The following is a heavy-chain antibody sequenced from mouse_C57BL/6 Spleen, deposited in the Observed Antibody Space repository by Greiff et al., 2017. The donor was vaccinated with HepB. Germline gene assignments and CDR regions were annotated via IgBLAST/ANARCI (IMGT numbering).Heavy chain of an antibody. D-gene: IGHD2-5*01. CDR3: ARYNYSNYEWYFDV. CDR2: ISYSGST. V-gene: IGHV3-8*01. Sequence: DVMLVESGPGLAKPSQTLSLTCSVTGYSITSDYWNWIRKFPGNKLEYMGYISYSGSTYYNPSPKSRISITRDTSKNQYYLQLNSVTTEDTATYYCARYNYSNYEWYFDVWGTGTTVTVSS. J-gene: IGHJ1*03. CDR1: GYSITSDY.